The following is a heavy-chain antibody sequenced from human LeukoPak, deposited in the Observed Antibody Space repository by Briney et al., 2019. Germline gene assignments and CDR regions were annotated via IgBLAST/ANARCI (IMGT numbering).Heavy chain of an antibody. D-gene: IGHD3-22*01. CDR2: MNPNSGNT. CDR1: GYTVTSYD. CDR3: ARGRYYYDSSGYSFDP. V-gene: IGHV1-8*03. Sequence: GASVKVSCKASGYTVTSYDINWVRQATGQGLEWMGWMNPNSGNTGYAQKFQGRVTITGNTSISTAYMELSSLRSEDTAVYYCARGRYYYDSSGYSFDPWGQGTLVTVSS. J-gene: IGHJ5*02.